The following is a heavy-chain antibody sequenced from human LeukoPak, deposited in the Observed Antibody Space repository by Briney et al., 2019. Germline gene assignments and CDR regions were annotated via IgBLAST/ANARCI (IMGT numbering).Heavy chain of an antibody. J-gene: IGHJ3*02. CDR2: ISSSSSYI. V-gene: IGHV3-21*01. CDR3: AKEGDSSGYYHAFDI. CDR1: GFTFSGYS. D-gene: IGHD3-22*01. Sequence: GGSLRLSCAASGFTFSGYSMNWVRQAPGKGLEWVSFISSSSSYIHYADSVKGRFTISRDNAKNSLYLQMNSLRAEDTAVYYCAKEGDSSGYYHAFDIWGQGTMVTVSS.